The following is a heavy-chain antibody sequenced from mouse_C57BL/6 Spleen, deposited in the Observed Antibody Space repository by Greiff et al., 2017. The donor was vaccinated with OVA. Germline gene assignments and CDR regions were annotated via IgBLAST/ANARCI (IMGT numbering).Heavy chain of an antibody. V-gene: IGHV1-78*01. CDR1: GYTFTDHT. CDR2: IYPRDGST. J-gene: IGHJ3*01. Sequence: QVQLKESDAELVKPGASVKISCKVSGYTFTDHTIHWMKQRPEQGLEWIGYIYPRDGSTKYNEKFKGKATLTADKSSSTAYMQLNSLTSEDSAVYFCARDWTYYGSSYTWFAYWGQGTLVTVSA. CDR3: ARDWTYYGSSYTWFAY. D-gene: IGHD1-1*01.